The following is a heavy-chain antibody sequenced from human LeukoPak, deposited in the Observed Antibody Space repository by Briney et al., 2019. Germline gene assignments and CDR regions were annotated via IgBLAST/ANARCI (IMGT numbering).Heavy chain of an antibody. D-gene: IGHD3-3*01. CDR3: ARGPIPYYDFWSGYPRFDP. CDR1: GYTVTSYY. Sequence: GTSVKGSWKASGYTVTSYYMHWVRQAPGQGLEWMGIINPSGCSTSYAQKFQGRVTMTRDTSTSTVYMELSSLRSEDTAVYYCARGPIPYYDFWSGYPRFDPWGQGTLVTVSS. J-gene: IGHJ5*02. CDR2: INPSGCST. V-gene: IGHV1-46*01.